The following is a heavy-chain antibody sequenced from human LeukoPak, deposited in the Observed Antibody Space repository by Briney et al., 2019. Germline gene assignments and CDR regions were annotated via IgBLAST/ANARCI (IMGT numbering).Heavy chain of an antibody. CDR2: ISGSGAST. D-gene: IGHD2-2*01. V-gene: IGHV3-23*01. Sequence: GGSLRLSCEASGFTFSSYNMNWVRQAPGKGLEWVSTISGSGASTYYADSVKGRFTISRDNSQNTVYLQMNSLRAEDTAVYYCAKARVDSIVVVPAAMGMDVWGKGTTVTISS. CDR3: AKARVDSIVVVPAAMGMDV. J-gene: IGHJ6*03. CDR1: GFTFSSYN.